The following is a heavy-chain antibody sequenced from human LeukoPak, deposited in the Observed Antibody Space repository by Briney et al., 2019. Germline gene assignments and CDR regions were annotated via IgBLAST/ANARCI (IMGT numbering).Heavy chain of an antibody. Sequence: PGGSLRLSCAASGFTFSSYAMSWVRQALGKGLEWVSAISGSGGSTYYADSVKGRFTISRDNSKNTLYLQMNSLRAEDTAVYYCAKGQHLWELPNLYFDYWGQGTLVTVSS. J-gene: IGHJ4*02. CDR1: GFTFSSYA. CDR2: ISGSGGST. V-gene: IGHV3-23*01. CDR3: AKGQHLWELPNLYFDY. D-gene: IGHD1-26*01.